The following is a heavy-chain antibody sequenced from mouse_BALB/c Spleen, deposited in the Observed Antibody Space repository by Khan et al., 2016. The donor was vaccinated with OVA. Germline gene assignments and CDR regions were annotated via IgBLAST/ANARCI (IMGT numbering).Heavy chain of an antibody. Sequence: QVQLKESGPGLVAPSQSLSITCTVSGFSLSRYHLHWVRQPPGKGLDWLGMIWGGGGTDYTSSLKSRLSISKDNSKSQVFLKMNRIQTDDSAIYDCDRAYYRYDGYYAMDYWGQGTSVTVSS. CDR3: DRAYYRYDGYYAMDY. CDR2: IWGGGGT. D-gene: IGHD2-14*01. V-gene: IGHV2-6-4*01. J-gene: IGHJ4*01. CDR1: GFSLSRYH.